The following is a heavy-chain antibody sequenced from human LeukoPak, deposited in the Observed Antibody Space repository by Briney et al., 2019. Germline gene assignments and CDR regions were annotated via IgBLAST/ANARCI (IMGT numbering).Heavy chain of an antibody. CDR3: APTPAAGSPIFDY. Sequence: GASVKVSCKASGGTFSSYAISWVRQAPGQGLEWMGRIIPILGIANYAQKFQGRVTITADKSTSTAYMELSSLRSEDTAVYYCAPTPAAGSPIFDYWGQGTLVTVSS. V-gene: IGHV1-69*04. CDR2: IIPILGIA. D-gene: IGHD6-13*01. CDR1: GGTFSSYA. J-gene: IGHJ4*02.